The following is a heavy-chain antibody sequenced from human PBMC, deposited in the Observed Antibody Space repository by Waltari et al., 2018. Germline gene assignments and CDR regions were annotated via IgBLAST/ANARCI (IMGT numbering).Heavy chain of an antibody. V-gene: IGHV3-7*01. CDR1: GFTFSSYW. D-gene: IGHD3-22*01. J-gene: IGHJ4*02. CDR3: ARSYSSGYYETPWDY. CDR2: IKQDGREK. Sequence: EVQLVESGGGLVQPGGSLRLSCAASGFTFSSYWMSWVRQAPGKGLEGVANIKQDGREKDYVDTVKCRFTISRDNAKNSLYLQMKSLRAEDTAVYDCARSYSSGYYETPWDYWGQGTLVTVSS.